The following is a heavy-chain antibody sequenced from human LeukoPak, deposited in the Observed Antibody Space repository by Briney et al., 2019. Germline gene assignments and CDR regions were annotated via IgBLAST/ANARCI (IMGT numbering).Heavy chain of an antibody. Sequence: PGGSLRLSCAASGFTFSDRYMDWVRQAPGKGLEWVGRSRNKANSYTTEYAASVKGRFTVSRDDSNNSLYLQMNSLKTEDTAVYYCASGPAGRYTFEYWGQGTLVTVSS. D-gene: IGHD1-26*01. CDR2: SRNKANSYTT. V-gene: IGHV3-72*01. CDR3: ASGPAGRYTFEY. CDR1: GFTFSDRY. J-gene: IGHJ4*02.